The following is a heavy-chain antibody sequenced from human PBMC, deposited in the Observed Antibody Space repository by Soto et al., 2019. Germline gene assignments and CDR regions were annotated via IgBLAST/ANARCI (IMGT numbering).Heavy chain of an antibody. D-gene: IGHD5-12*01. CDR2: IYSGGST. J-gene: IGHJ6*03. Sequence: EVQLVESGGGLVQPGGSLRLSCAASGFTVSSNYMSWVRQAPGKGLEWVSVIYSGGSTYYADSVRGRFTISRHNSKNTLYLQMNNLRAYDTAVYYCARGAPYYVSGYDSYYSYMDVWGEGTAVTVSS. V-gene: IGHV3-53*04. CDR3: ARGAPYYVSGYDSYYSYMDV. CDR1: GFTVSSNY.